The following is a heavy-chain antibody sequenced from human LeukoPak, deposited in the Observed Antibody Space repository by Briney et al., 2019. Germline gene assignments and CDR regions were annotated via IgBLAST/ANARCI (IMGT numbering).Heavy chain of an antibody. Sequence: GGSLRLSCVGSGFTFGTYWMHWVRQAPGKGLVWVSRINSYGNSTNYADSVKGRFTISRDNAKNTLYLQMNSLRVEDTGVYYCARETGDQFDYWGQGTLVTVSS. CDR3: ARETGDQFDY. J-gene: IGHJ4*02. CDR2: INSYGNST. V-gene: IGHV3-74*01. CDR1: GFTFGTYW.